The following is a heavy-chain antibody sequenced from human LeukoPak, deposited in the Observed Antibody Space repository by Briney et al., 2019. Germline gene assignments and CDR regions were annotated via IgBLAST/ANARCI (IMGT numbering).Heavy chain of an antibody. Sequence: PGGSLRLSCAASGFTFSNAWMSWVRQAPGKGLEWEAVIWYDGSNKYYADSVKGRFTISRDNAKNSLYLQMNSLRVEDTAVYYCARAVGAAGIYYWGQGTLVTVSS. CDR1: GFTFSNAW. CDR3: ARAVGAAGIYY. V-gene: IGHV3-33*08. D-gene: IGHD6-13*01. CDR2: IWYDGSNK. J-gene: IGHJ4*02.